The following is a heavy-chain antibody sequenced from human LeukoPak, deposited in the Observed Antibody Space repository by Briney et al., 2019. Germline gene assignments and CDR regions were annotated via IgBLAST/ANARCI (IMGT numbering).Heavy chain of an antibody. CDR2: TSYSGST. J-gene: IGHJ4*02. CDR1: GGSISGYY. V-gene: IGHV4-59*01. Sequence: SETLSLTCTVSGGSISGYYWSWIRQPPGKGPEWIGYTSYSGSTAYNPSLKSRVTISVDTSKSQFSLKLSSVTAADTAVYYCARGSDSHAWGLGSWGQGTLVTVSS. CDR3: ARGSDSHAWGLGS. D-gene: IGHD3-16*01.